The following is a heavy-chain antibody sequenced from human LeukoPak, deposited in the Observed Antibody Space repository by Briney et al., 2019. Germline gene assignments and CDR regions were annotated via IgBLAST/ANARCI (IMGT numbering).Heavy chain of an antibody. CDR3: ARDMAAAGTDVFDY. Sequence: GESLKISCKGSGYSFTSSWIGWVRQMPGKGLEWMGIIYPGASDTRYSPSFQGQVTISIDKSITTAYLQWSSLRASDTAMYYCARDMAAAGTDVFDYWGQGTLVTVSS. V-gene: IGHV5-51*01. J-gene: IGHJ4*02. CDR1: GYSFTSSW. CDR2: IYPGASDT. D-gene: IGHD6-13*01.